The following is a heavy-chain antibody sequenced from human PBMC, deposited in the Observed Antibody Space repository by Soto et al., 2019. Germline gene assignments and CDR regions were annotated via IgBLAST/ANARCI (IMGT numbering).Heavy chain of an antibody. J-gene: IGHJ5*02. Sequence: EMQLVESGGGWIQPGESLRLSCAASGFSVSSNSMNWVRQAPGKGLEWVSVIHSDVTTYFADSVKGRFIISRDNSTNMLYLQMNSLRAEDTAIYYCARELSGSWYNWFDPWGQGTLVTVSS. CDR1: GFSVSSNS. D-gene: IGHD6-13*01. CDR3: ARELSGSWYNWFDP. CDR2: IHSDVTT. V-gene: IGHV3-53*01.